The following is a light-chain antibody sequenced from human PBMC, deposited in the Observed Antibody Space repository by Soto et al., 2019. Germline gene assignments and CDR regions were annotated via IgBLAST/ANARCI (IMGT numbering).Light chain of an antibody. Sequence: EIVMTQSPATLSVSPGERATLSCRASQSVSSDLAWYQQKPGQAPRLLIYGSSTRATGIPARFSGSGSGTEFTLTISSLQSEYFAVYYCQQHNNWPSFGQGTKVDIK. J-gene: IGKJ1*01. V-gene: IGKV3-15*01. CDR2: GSS. CDR1: QSVSSD. CDR3: QQHNNWPS.